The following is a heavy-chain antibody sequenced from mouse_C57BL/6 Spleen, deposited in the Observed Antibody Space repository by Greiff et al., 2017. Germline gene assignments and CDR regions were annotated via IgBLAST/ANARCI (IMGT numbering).Heavy chain of an antibody. V-gene: IGHV1-82*01. D-gene: IGHD2-3*01. CDR1: GYAFSSSW. Sequence: QVQLQQSGPELVKPGASVKISCKASGYAFSSSWMNWVKQRPGKGLEWIGRIYPGDGDTNYNGKFKGKATLTADKSSSTAYMQLSSLTSEDSAVYFCARGMAPGAYWGQGTLVTVSA. CDR2: IYPGDGDT. CDR3: ARGMAPGAY. J-gene: IGHJ3*01.